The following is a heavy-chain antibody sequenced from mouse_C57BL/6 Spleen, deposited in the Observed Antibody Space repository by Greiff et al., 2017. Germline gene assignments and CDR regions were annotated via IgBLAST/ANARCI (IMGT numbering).Heavy chain of an antibody. CDR2: IRSKSNNYAT. J-gene: IGHJ3*01. V-gene: IGHV10-1*01. CDR1: GFSFNTYA. Sequence: EVQLVESGGGLVQPKGSLKLSCAASGFSFNTYAMNWVRQAPGKGLEWVARIRSKSNNYATYYADSVKDRFTISRDDSESMLYLQRNNLKTEDTAMYYCVRPYSNYDAWFAYWGQGTLVTVSA. D-gene: IGHD2-5*01. CDR3: VRPYSNYDAWFAY.